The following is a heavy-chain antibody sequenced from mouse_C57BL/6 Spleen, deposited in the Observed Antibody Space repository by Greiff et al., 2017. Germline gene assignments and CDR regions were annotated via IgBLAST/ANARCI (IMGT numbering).Heavy chain of an antibody. CDR3: ARVRSTGRPSFYYAMEY. D-gene: IGHD1-1*01. CDR2: INPSNGGT. V-gene: IGHV1-53*01. J-gene: IGHJ4*01. CDR1: GYTFTSYW. Sequence: QVQLQQPGTELVKPGASVKLSCKASGYTFTSYWMHWVKQRPGQGLEWIGNINPSNGGTNYNEKFKSKATLTVDKSSSTAYMQLSSLTSEDSAVYYCARVRSTGRPSFYYAMEYWGQGTSVTVSS.